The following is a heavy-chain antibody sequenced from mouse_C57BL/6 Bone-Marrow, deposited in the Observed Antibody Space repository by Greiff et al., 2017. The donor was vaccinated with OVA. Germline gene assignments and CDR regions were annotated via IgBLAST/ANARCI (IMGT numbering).Heavy chain of an antibody. CDR3: TRLDSSGPDY. Sequence: QVQLQQSGAELVRPGASVTLSCKASGYTFTDYEMHWVKQTPVHGLEWIGAIDPETGGTAYNQKFKGKAILTADKSSSTAYMELRSLTSEDSAVYYCTRLDSSGPDYWGQGTTLTVSS. CDR1: GYTFTDYE. D-gene: IGHD3-2*02. CDR2: IDPETGGT. J-gene: IGHJ2*01. V-gene: IGHV1-15*01.